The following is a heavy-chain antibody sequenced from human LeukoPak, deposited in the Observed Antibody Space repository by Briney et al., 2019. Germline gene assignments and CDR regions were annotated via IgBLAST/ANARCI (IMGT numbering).Heavy chain of an antibody. CDR2: IYYSGST. CDR1: GGSISSSSYY. Sequence: SETLSLTCTVSGGSISSSSYYWGWIRQPPGKGLEWIGSIYYSGSTYYNPSLKSRVTISVDTSKNQFSLKLSSVTAADTAVHYCARRGTVVTQFDYWGQGTLVTVSS. CDR3: ARRGTVVTQFDY. V-gene: IGHV4-39*01. J-gene: IGHJ4*02. D-gene: IGHD4-23*01.